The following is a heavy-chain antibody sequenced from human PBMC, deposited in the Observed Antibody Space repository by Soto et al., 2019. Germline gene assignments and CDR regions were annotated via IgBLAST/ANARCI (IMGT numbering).Heavy chain of an antibody. V-gene: IGHV3-21*01. CDR1: GFTFSSYS. CDR2: ISSSSSYI. Sequence: EVQLVESGGGLVKPGGSLRLSCAASGFTFSSYSMNWVRQAPGKGLEWVSSISSSSSYIYYADSVKGRFTISRDNAKNSRYLQMNSLRAEDAAVYYCARLTSDDSSGYYCYWGQGTLVTVSS. D-gene: IGHD3-22*01. J-gene: IGHJ4*02. CDR3: ARLTSDDSSGYYCY.